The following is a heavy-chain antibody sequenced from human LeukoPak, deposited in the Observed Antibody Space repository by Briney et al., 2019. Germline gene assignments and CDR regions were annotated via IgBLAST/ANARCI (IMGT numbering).Heavy chain of an antibody. CDR3: AKSKFRAMVTTFDY. CDR1: GFTFSSYA. CDR2: ISGSGGST. Sequence: GGSLRLSCAASGFTFSSYAMSWVRQAPGKGLEWVSAISGSGGSTYYADSVKGRLTISRDNSKNTLYLQMNSLRAEDTAVYYCAKSKFRAMVTTFDYWGQGTLVTVSS. D-gene: IGHD5-18*01. V-gene: IGHV3-23*01. J-gene: IGHJ4*02.